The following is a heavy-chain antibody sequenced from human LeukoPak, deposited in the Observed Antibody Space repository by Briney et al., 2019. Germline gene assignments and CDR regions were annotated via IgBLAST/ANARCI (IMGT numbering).Heavy chain of an antibody. CDR2: ISWNSGSI. V-gene: IGHV3-9*01. J-gene: IGHJ3*02. Sequence: GGSLRLSCAASGFTFDDYAMHWVRQAPGKGLEWVSGISWNSGSIGYADSVKGRFTISRDNAKNSLYLQMNSLRAEDTALYYCAAGYQPEFGGGAFDIWGQGTMVTVSS. D-gene: IGHD2-2*01. CDR1: GFTFDDYA. CDR3: AAGYQPEFGGGAFDI.